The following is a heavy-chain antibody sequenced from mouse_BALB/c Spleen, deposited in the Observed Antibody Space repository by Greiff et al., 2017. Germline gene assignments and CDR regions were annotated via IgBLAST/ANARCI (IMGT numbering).Heavy chain of an antibody. CDR2: ISSGGST. D-gene: IGHD1-1*01. J-gene: IGHJ4*01. Sequence: EVQLVESGGGLVKPGGSLKLSCAASGFTFSSYAMSWVRQTPEKRLEWVASISSGGSTYYPDSVKGRFTISRDNAKNNLYLQMNSLRSEDTAMYYCARAFIATVVDAMDYWGQGTSVTVSS. V-gene: IGHV5-6-5*01. CDR3: ARAFIATVVDAMDY. CDR1: GFTFSSYA.